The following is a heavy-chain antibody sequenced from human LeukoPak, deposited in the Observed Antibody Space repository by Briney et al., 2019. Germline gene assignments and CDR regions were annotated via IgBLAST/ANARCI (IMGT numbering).Heavy chain of an antibody. Sequence: GESLKISCKGSGYSFSSYWNAWVRQMPGKDLEWMAIIYPGDSDTRYSPSFQGQVTISVDKSISTAYLQWSSLKASDTAMYYCARQKRTTSSSSIKAYYYYGMDVWGQGTTVTVSS. CDR3: ARQKRTTSSSSIKAYYYYGMDV. CDR2: IYPGDSDT. J-gene: IGHJ6*02. V-gene: IGHV5-51*01. D-gene: IGHD6-6*01. CDR1: GYSFSSYW.